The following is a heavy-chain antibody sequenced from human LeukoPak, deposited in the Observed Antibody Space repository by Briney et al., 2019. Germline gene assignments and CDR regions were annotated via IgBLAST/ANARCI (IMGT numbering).Heavy chain of an antibody. V-gene: IGHV1-24*01. J-gene: IGHJ4*02. CDR1: GHTLSDLA. CDR3: ASSVKDGCGYIHEPHYYYY. D-gene: IGHD5-12*01. Sequence: GASVKVSCKVSGHTLSDLAMHWVRQAPGKGLEWMGGYEPERAEIIYAQKLQGRVAMTQDASTGTAYIELSNLRPEDTAVYYCASSVKDGCGYIHEPHYYYYWGQGTVVTASS. CDR2: YEPERAEI.